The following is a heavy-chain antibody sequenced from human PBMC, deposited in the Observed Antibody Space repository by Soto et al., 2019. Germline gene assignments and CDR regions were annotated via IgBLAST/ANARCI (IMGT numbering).Heavy chain of an antibody. CDR2: ISYDGSNK. D-gene: IGHD3-22*01. CDR3: AKDFGFMDYYDSSGFYGMDV. V-gene: IGHV3-30*18. Sequence: GGSLRLSCAASGFTFSSYGMHWVRQAPGKGLEWVAVISYDGSNKYYADSVKGRFTISRDNSKDTLYLQMNSLRAEDTAVYYCAKDFGFMDYYDSSGFYGMDVWGQGPTVTVSS. CDR1: GFTFSSYG. J-gene: IGHJ6*02.